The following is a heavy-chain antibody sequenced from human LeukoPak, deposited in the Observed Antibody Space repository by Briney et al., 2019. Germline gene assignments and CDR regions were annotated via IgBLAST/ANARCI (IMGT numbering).Heavy chain of an antibody. CDR1: GYTFTSYY. CDR2: INPSGGST. V-gene: IGHV1-46*01. CDR3: ARDYGGNYNWFDP. J-gene: IGHJ5*02. Sequence: ASVKVSCKASGYTFTSYYMHWVRQAPGQGLEWMGIINPSGGSTSHAQKFQGRVTMTRDMSTSTVYMELSSLRSEDTAVYYCARDYGGNYNWFDPWGQGTLVTVSS. D-gene: IGHD4-23*01.